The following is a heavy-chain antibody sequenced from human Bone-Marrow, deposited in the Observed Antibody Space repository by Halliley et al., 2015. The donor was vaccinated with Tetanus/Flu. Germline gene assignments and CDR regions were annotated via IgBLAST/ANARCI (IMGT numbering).Heavy chain of an antibody. Sequence: SLRLSCAASGLTFSTYWMHWVRQVPGKGLAWVSRISSDGSKTTYADSVKGRFTISRDNAKNTLYLQMNSLRDEDTAVYYCLRVSEAYCDIMTDYYKGAFDFWGQGTLVTVSS. V-gene: IGHV3-74*01. CDR1: GLTFSTYW. CDR2: ISSDGSKT. CDR3: LRVSEAYCDIMTDYYKGAFDF. J-gene: IGHJ4*02. D-gene: IGHD3-9*01.